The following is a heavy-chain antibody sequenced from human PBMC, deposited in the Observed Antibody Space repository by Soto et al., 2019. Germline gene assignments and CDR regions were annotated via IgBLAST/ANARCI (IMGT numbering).Heavy chain of an antibody. V-gene: IGHV2-5*02. Sequence: QITLNESGPTQVKPRQTLTLTCTFSRFSLTTSGVGVGWIRQSPGKAPEWLALIYWDDDKRYSPSLKSRLTITKETSTNPVVLTMADLDPADTATYYCAHRVLRTVFGLVTTTAIYFDFCGQGTPVAVSS. CDR2: IYWDDDK. CDR3: AHRVLRTVFGLVTTTAIYFDF. J-gene: IGHJ4*02. D-gene: IGHD3-3*01. CDR1: RFSLTTSGVG.